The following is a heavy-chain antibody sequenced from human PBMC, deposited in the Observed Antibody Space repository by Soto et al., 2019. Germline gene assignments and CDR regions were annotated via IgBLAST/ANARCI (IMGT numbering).Heavy chain of an antibody. CDR1: GFSLSTSGVG. J-gene: IGHJ4*02. CDR3: AHRRVPAAISGLGERTSSFDY. Sequence: QITLKESGPTLVKPTQTLTLTCTFSGFSLSTSGVGVGWIRQPPGKALEWLALIYWDDDKRYSPSLKSRLTITKDTTKNQVVLTMTNMDPVDTATYYCAHRRVPAAISGLGERTSSFDYWGQGTLVTVSS. CDR2: IYWDDDK. V-gene: IGHV2-5*02. D-gene: IGHD2-2*01.